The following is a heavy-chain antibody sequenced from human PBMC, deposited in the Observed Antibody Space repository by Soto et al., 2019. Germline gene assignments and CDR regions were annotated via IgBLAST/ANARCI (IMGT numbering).Heavy chain of an antibody. CDR1: GFSLSTSGVG. V-gene: IGHV2-5*02. Sequence: QITLKESGPTLVKPTQTLTLTCTFSGFSLSTSGVGVGWIRQPPGKALEWLALIYWDDDKRYSPSLKSRLTITKDTSKNPVVLTMTNLDPVDTATYYCAHSRYNWNYQDWFDPWGQGTLVTVSS. CDR2: IYWDDDK. D-gene: IGHD1-7*01. J-gene: IGHJ5*02. CDR3: AHSRYNWNYQDWFDP.